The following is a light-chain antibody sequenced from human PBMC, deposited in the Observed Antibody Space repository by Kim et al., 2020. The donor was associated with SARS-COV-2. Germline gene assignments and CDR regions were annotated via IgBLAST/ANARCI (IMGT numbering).Light chain of an antibody. CDR3: QQYGTSPYT. J-gene: IGKJ2*01. Sequence: WCPGERGTLPCRASEGVSTDYVAWYQQKPGQAPRLHIYGASTRATGIPDRFSGSGSGSDFTLTISRLEPEDFAVYLCQQYGTSPYTLGQGTKREI. CDR2: GAS. V-gene: IGKV3-20*01. CDR1: EGVSTDY.